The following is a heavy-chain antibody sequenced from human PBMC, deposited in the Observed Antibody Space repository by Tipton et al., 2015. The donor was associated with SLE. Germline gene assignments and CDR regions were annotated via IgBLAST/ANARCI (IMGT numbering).Heavy chain of an antibody. CDR2: ISAYNGNT. CDR1: GYTFTSYD. V-gene: IGHV1-18*01. Sequence: QSGAEVKKPGASVKVSCKASGYTFTSYDINWVRQATGQGLEWMGWISAYNGNTNYAQKLQGRVTMTTDTSTSTAYMELRSLRSDDTAVYYCARVPAAHQSGGNFDYWGQGTLVTVSS. J-gene: IGHJ4*02. D-gene: IGHD2-2*01. CDR3: ARVPAAHQSGGNFDY.